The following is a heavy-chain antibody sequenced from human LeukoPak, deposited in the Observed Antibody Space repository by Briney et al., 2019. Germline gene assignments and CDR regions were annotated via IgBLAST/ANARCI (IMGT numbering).Heavy chain of an antibody. CDR2: ISSSSSYI. Sequence: GGSLRLSCTVSGFTFSSYSMNWVRQAPGKGLEWVSSISSSSSYIYYADSVKGRFTISRDNAKNSLYLQMNSLRAEDTAVYYCARDLYDSSGYTYYFDYWGQGTLVTVSS. CDR1: GFTFSSYS. J-gene: IGHJ4*02. CDR3: ARDLYDSSGYTYYFDY. D-gene: IGHD3-22*01. V-gene: IGHV3-21*01.